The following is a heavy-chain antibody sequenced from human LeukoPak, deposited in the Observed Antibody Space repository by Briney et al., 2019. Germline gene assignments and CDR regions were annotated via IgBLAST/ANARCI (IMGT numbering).Heavy chain of an antibody. Sequence: PGGSLRLSCAASGFTVSSNYMSWVRQAPGKGLEWVSVIYSGGSTYYADSVKGRFTISRDNSKNTLYLQMNSLRAEDTAVYYCARGTAYSSSWYGNFDYWGQGTLVTVSS. CDR1: GFTVSSNY. CDR3: ARGTAYSSSWYGNFDY. CDR2: IYSGGST. J-gene: IGHJ4*02. D-gene: IGHD6-13*01. V-gene: IGHV3-53*01.